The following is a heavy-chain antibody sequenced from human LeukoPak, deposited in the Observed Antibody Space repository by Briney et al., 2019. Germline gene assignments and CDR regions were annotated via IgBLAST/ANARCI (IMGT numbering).Heavy chain of an antibody. CDR3: ARQDRLGGYSGYDLWSLQLNWFDP. V-gene: IGHV4-39*01. J-gene: IGHJ5*02. D-gene: IGHD5-12*01. CDR2: IYYSGST. CDR1: GGSISSSSYY. Sequence: SETLSLTCTVSGGSISSSSYYWGWIRQPPGKGLEWIGSIYYSGSTYYNPSLKSRVTISVDTSKNQFSLKLSSVTAADTAVYYCARQDRLGGYSGYDLWSLQLNWFDPWGQGTLVTVSS.